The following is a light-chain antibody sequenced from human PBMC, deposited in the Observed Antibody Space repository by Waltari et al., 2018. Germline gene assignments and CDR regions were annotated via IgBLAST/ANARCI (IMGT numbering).Light chain of an antibody. CDR1: TLANKY. J-gene: IGLJ1*01. CDR3: QAWDSNSGWS. CDR2: QDA. V-gene: IGLV3-1*01. Sequence: SYEMTQPPSVSVSPGQTASITCSGETLANKYVSWFQQKPGQSPLLVIFQDAKRPSGIPERFSGSNSGDTATLTISGTQVMDEADYYGQAWDSNSGWSFGPGTTVTVL.